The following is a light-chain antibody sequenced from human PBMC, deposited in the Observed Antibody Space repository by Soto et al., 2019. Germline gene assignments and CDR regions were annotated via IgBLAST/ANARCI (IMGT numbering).Light chain of an antibody. Sequence: VLAQAPATLSLSPGARATLFCRVSQSISSNYLPWYQQKPGQTPRLLLYGASSRTTGIPDRFSGSGSGTDFTLTISRLEPEDVAVYYCQQYHNSPLTFGQGTKVDIK. CDR2: GAS. V-gene: IGKV3-20*01. CDR1: QSISSNY. CDR3: QQYHNSPLT. J-gene: IGKJ1*01.